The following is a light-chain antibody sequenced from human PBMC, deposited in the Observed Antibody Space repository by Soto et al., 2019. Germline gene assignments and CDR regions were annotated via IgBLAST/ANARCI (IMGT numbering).Light chain of an antibody. V-gene: IGLV2-23*02. Sequence: QSVLAQPASVSGSPGQSITISCTGTSSDVGSYNLVSWYQQHPGKAPKLMIYEVTKRPSGVSDRFSGSKSGNTASLTISGLQAEDEADYYCCSYASSSTYVLGTGTKVTVL. CDR2: EVT. CDR3: CSYASSSTYV. J-gene: IGLJ1*01. CDR1: SSDVGSYNL.